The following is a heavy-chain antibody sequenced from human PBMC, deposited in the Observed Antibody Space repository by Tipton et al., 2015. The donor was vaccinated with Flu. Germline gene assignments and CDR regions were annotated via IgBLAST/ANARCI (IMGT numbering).Heavy chain of an antibody. CDR1: GGSISSSSYY. CDR3: AREGRREQLALDY. V-gene: IGHV4-39*07. D-gene: IGHD6-6*01. J-gene: IGHJ4*02. CDR2: IYYSGST. Sequence: TLSLTCTVSGGSISSSSYYWGWIRQPPGKGLEWIGSIYYSGSTNYNPSLKSRVTISVDTSKNQFSLKLSSVTAADTAVYYCAREGRREQLALDYWGQGTLVTVSS.